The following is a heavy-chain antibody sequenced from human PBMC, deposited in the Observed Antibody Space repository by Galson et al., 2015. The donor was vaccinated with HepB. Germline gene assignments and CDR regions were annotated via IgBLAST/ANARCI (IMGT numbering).Heavy chain of an antibody. J-gene: IGHJ4*02. CDR1: RGTFSSYD. V-gene: IGHV1-69*13. D-gene: IGHD7-27*01. Sequence: SVKVSCKASRGTFSSYDITWVRQSPGQGLERMGGIIGVFGAPSYAQRFQGRVTLTADESTNTAYMELTSLRSDDTAVYYCAKESLGISVWGQGTLVTVSS. CDR2: IIGVFGAP. CDR3: AKESLGISV.